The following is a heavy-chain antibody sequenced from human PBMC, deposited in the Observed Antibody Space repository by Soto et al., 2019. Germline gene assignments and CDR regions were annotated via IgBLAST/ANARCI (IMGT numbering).Heavy chain of an antibody. D-gene: IGHD2-15*01. CDR1: VYSFSTNW. CDR3: ARSGIVGSGGGSYGMDV. CDR2: IYCGDPDT. V-gene: IGHV5-51*01. Sequence: GESLKISCKDSVYSFSTNWIAWVRQMPGKGLEWVGVIYCGDPDTRYSPSFQGQVTLSVDKSINTVYLQWSSLKASDTAMYYCARSGIVGSGGGSYGMDVWGQGTTVTVSS. J-gene: IGHJ6*02.